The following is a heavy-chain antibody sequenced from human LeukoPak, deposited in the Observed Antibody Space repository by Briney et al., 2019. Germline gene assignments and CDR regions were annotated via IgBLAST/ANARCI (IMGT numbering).Heavy chain of an antibody. J-gene: IGHJ4*02. Sequence: GTSVKVSCKASGFTFISSAVQWVRQARGQRLEWIGWIVVGSGNTNYAQKFQERVTITRDMSTSTAYMELSSLRSGDTAVYYCAADPTMVRGVIHDYWGQGTLVTVSS. D-gene: IGHD3-10*01. V-gene: IGHV1-58*01. CDR2: IVVGSGNT. CDR3: AADPTMVRGVIHDY. CDR1: GFTFISSA.